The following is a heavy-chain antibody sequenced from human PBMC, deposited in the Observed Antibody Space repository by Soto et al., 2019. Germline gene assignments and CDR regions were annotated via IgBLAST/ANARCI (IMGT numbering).Heavy chain of an antibody. CDR1: GGSIISYY. D-gene: IGHD2-15*01. Sequence: SETLSLTCTVSGGSIISYYWSWIRQPPWKGLEWIGYIYYSGSTNYNPSLKSRVTISVDTSKNQFSLKLSSVTAADTAVYYCASLYCSGGSCYSPYYYYYMDVWGKGTTVTVSS. CDR3: ASLYCSGGSCYSPYYYYYMDV. V-gene: IGHV4-59*01. J-gene: IGHJ6*03. CDR2: IYYSGST.